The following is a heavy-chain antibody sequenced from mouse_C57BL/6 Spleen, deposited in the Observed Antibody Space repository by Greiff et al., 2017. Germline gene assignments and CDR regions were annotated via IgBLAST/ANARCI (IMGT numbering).Heavy chain of an antibody. D-gene: IGHD3-3*01. Sequence: QVQLQQPGAELVKPGASVKLSCKASGYTFTSYWMHWVKQRPGRGLEWIGRIVPNSGGTKYNEKFKSKATLTADKPSSTAYMQLSSLATEDSAVYYCARRDSYAMDDWGQGTSVTVSS. CDR2: IVPNSGGT. J-gene: IGHJ4*01. V-gene: IGHV1-72*01. CDR1: GYTFTSYW. CDR3: ARRDSYAMDD.